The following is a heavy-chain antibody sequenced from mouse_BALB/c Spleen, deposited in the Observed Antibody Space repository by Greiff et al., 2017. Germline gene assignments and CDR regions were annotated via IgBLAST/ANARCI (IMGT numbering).Heavy chain of an antibody. CDR2: IWAGGST. V-gene: IGHV2-9*02. D-gene: IGHD1-1*01. J-gene: IGHJ4*01. CDR1: GFSLTSYG. CDR3: ARDSRVLFHCGSSYAMDY. Sequence: VQVVESGPGLVAPSQSLSITCTVSGFSLTSYGVHWVRQPPGKGLEWLGVIWAGGSTNYNSALMSRLSISKDNSKSQVFLKMNSLQTDDTAMYYCARDSRVLFHCGSSYAMDYWGQGTSVTVSS.